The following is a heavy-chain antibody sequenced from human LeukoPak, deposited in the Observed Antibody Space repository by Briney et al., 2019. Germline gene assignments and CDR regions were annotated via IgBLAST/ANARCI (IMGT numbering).Heavy chain of an antibody. CDR3: ARDLFRREWLSSDY. Sequence: ASVKVSCKASGYTFTGYYMHWVRQAPGQGLEWMGWINPNSGGTNYAQKFQGRVTMTRDTSISTAYMELSRLRSDDTAVYYCARDLFRREWLSSDYWGQGTLVTVSS. CDR2: INPNSGGT. J-gene: IGHJ4*02. V-gene: IGHV1-2*02. CDR1: GYTFTGYY. D-gene: IGHD3-3*01.